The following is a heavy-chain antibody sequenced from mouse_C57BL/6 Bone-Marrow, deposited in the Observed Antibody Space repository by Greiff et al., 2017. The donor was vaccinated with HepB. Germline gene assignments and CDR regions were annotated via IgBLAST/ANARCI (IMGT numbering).Heavy chain of an antibody. J-gene: IGHJ2*01. CDR3: ARSDYDGSSVDY. V-gene: IGHV1-52*01. CDR2: IDPSDSDT. Sequence: QVQLQQPGAELVRPGSSVKLSCKASGYTFTSYWMHWVKQRPIQGLEWIGNIDPSDSDTHYNQKFKDKATLTVDKSSSTAYMQLSSLTSEDSAVYYCARSDYDGSSVDYWGHGTALTVSA. D-gene: IGHD1-1*01. CDR1: GYTFTSYW.